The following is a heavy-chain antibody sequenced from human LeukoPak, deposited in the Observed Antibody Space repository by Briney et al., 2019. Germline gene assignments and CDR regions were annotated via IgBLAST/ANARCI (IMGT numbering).Heavy chain of an antibody. V-gene: IGHV1-8*03. CDR2: MNPNGGNT. CDR3: AREPNDYYDSSGYYMDV. CDR1: GYTFTSYD. D-gene: IGHD3-22*01. J-gene: IGHJ6*03. Sequence: ASVKVSCKASGYTFTSYDINWVRQATGQGLEWIGWMNPNGGNTGYAQKFQGRVTITRNTSISTAYMELSSLRSEDTAVYYCAREPNDYYDSSGYYMDVWGKGTTVTVSS.